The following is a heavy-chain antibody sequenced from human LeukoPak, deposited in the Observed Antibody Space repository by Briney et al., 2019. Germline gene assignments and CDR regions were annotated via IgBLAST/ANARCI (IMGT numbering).Heavy chain of an antibody. CDR2: IKQDGSEK. V-gene: IGHV3-7*01. J-gene: IGHJ5*02. CDR3: ARDTIAADNWFDP. Sequence: GGSLRLSCAASGFTFSSYWMSWVRQAPGRGLEWVANIKQDGSEKYYVDSVKGRFTISRDNAKNSLYLQMNSLRAEDTAVYYCARDTIAADNWFDPWGQGTLVTVCS. CDR1: GFTFSSYW. D-gene: IGHD6-13*01.